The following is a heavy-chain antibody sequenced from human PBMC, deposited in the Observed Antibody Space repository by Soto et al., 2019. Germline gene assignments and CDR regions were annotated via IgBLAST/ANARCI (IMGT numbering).Heavy chain of an antibody. J-gene: IGHJ4*02. CDR3: TTDRPQYYYDSSGYYYYFDY. CDR1: GFTFSNAW. D-gene: IGHD3-22*01. CDR2: IKSKTDGGTT. V-gene: IGHV3-15*07. Sequence: GSLRLSCAASGFTFSNAWMNWVRQAPGKGLEWVGRIKSKTDGGTTDYAAPVKGRFTISRDDSKNTLYLQMNSLKTEDTAVYYCTTDRPQYYYDSSGYYYYFDYWGQGTLVTVSS.